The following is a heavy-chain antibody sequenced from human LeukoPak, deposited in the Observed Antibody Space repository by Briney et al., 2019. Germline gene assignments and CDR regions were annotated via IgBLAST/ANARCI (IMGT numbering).Heavy chain of an antibody. D-gene: IGHD1-26*01. CDR3: ARDVGPIHFDY. V-gene: IGHV3-23*01. J-gene: IGHJ4*02. CDR1: GFTFSSYA. Sequence: GGSLRLSCAASGFTFSSYAMSWVRQAPGKGLEWVSAISGTGGRTYYADSVKGRFTISRDSSKNTLYLQMNSLRAEDTAVYYCARDVGPIHFDYWGQGTLVTVSS. CDR2: ISGTGGRT.